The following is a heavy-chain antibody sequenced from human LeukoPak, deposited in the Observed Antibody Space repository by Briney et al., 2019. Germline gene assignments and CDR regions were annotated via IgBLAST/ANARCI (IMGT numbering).Heavy chain of an antibody. Sequence: SETLSLTCTVSGGSISSHYWSWIRQPPGKGLEWIGYIYYSGSTNYNPSPKSRVTISVDTSKNQFSLKLSSVTAADTAVYYCARAVFGVVIHFDYWGQGTLVTVSS. CDR2: IYYSGST. J-gene: IGHJ4*02. CDR1: GGSISSHY. D-gene: IGHD3-3*01. CDR3: ARAVFGVVIHFDY. V-gene: IGHV4-59*11.